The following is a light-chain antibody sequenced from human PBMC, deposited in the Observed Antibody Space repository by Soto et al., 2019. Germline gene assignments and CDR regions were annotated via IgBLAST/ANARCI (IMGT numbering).Light chain of an antibody. Sequence: DIQMTQSPSSLSASVGDRVTITCRASQSISSYLNWYQQKPGKAPKLLIYAASSLQSGVPSSFIASRSAPYFTLTISSLQPEDFPTYYCQESYSTPWTFGQGTKVEIK. CDR1: QSISSY. V-gene: IGKV1-39*01. CDR2: AAS. J-gene: IGKJ1*01. CDR3: QESYSTPWT.